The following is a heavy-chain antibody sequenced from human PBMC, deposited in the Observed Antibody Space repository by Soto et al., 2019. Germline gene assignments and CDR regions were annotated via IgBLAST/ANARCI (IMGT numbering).Heavy chain of an antibody. J-gene: IGHJ4*02. CDR1: GFTFSSHW. CDR2: IKEDGTEI. CDR3: VRSSGWTGDY. V-gene: IGHV3-7*04. D-gene: IGHD3-10*01. Sequence: EVQLVESGGGLVQPGGSLRLSCVASGFTFSSHWMNWVRQVPGKGLEWVANIKEDGTEINYVDSVKGRFAISRDNAKNSLYLQMNSLRVDDTAVHHCVRSSGWTGDYWGQGILVTVSS.